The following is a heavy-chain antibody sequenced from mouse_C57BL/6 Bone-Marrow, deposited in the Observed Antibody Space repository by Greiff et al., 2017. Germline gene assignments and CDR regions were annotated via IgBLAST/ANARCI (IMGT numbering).Heavy chain of an antibody. CDR1: GYTFTSYW. V-gene: IGHV1-64*01. CDR3: AREGALLWLRWYFDV. Sequence: QVQLQQPGAELVKPGASVKLSCKASGYTFTSYWMHWVKQRPGQGLEWIGMIPPNSGSTNYNEKFKSKATLTVDKSSSTAYMQLSSLTSEDSAVYYCAREGALLWLRWYFDVWGTGTTVTVSS. J-gene: IGHJ1*03. D-gene: IGHD2-9*01. CDR2: IPPNSGST.